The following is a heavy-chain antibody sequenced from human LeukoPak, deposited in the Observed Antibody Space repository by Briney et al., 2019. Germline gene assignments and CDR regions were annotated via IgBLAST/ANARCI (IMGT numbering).Heavy chain of an antibody. Sequence: GGSLRLSCAASGFTFSSFAMTWVRQAPGKGLEWVSGISGSGGSTYYADSVKGRFTVSRDNSQNTLYLQMNSLRAEDTAVYYCARGRITMVRGAPLWFDPWGQGTLVTVSS. CDR1: GFTFSSFA. J-gene: IGHJ5*02. CDR2: ISGSGGST. D-gene: IGHD3-10*01. V-gene: IGHV3-23*01. CDR3: ARGRITMVRGAPLWFDP.